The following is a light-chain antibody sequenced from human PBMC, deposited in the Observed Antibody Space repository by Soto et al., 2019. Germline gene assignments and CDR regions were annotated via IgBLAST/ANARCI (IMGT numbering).Light chain of an antibody. CDR3: AAWDDSLNVVV. J-gene: IGLJ3*02. Sequence: QLVLTQPPSASETPGQRVTISCSGSSSNIGSNTVNWYHQLPGTAPKLLIHSSDQRPSGVPDRFSGSKSGTSASLAISGLQSEDEADYYCAAWDDSLNVVVFGGGTKVTVL. V-gene: IGLV1-44*01. CDR2: SSD. CDR1: SSNIGSNT.